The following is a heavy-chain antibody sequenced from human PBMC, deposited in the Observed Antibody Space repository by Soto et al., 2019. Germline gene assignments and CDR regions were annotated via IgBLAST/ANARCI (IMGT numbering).Heavy chain of an antibody. CDR1: GGTFSSYA. J-gene: IGHJ4*02. CDR3: ASLPMHSSGWYAFDS. Sequence: QVQLVQSGAEVKKPGSSVKVSCKASGGTFSSYAFSWVRHAPGQGLEWLGGIIPVFGTSNYAQKFQGRVTITADESTSTAYMELSSLRSEDTAVYYCASLPMHSSGWYAFDSWGQGTLVTVSS. V-gene: IGHV1-69*12. D-gene: IGHD6-19*01. CDR2: IIPVFGTS.